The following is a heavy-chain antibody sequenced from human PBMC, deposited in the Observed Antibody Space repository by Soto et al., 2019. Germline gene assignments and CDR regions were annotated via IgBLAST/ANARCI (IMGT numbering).Heavy chain of an antibody. V-gene: IGHV3-21*01. Sequence: GGSLRLSCAASGFTFSSYSMNWVRQAPGKGLEWVSSISSSSSYIYYADSVKGRFTISRDNAKNSLYLQMNSLRAEDTAMYYCARGEYSSSWGSRNDAFDIWGQGTMVTVSS. D-gene: IGHD6-13*01. CDR3: ARGEYSSSWGSRNDAFDI. CDR2: ISSSSSYI. J-gene: IGHJ3*02. CDR1: GFTFSSYS.